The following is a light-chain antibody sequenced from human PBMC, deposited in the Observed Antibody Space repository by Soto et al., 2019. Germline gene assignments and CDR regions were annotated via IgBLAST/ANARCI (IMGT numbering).Light chain of an antibody. CDR3: ETLDSNTFVV. CDR1: SGYRTYI. Sequence: QPVLTQSSSASASLGSSVKITCTLSSGYRTYIIAWHQQEPGKAPRYLMKVERSGSYNKGSGVPDRFSGSSSGADRYLTISNLQSEDEADYYCETLDSNTFVVFGGGTKLTVL. CDR2: VERSGSY. J-gene: IGLJ2*01. V-gene: IGLV4-60*03.